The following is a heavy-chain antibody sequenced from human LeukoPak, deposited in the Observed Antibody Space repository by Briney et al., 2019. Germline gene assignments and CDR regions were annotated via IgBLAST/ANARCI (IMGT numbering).Heavy chain of an antibody. CDR3: ARDKGYYDSSGYSLFDY. J-gene: IGHJ4*02. CDR2: IIPIFGTA. CDR1: GGTFSSYA. V-gene: IGHV1-69*05. D-gene: IGHD3-22*01. Sequence: GASVKVSCKASGGTFSSYAISWVRQAPGQGLEWMGGIIPIFGTANYAQKLQGRVTMTTDTSTSTAYMELRSLRSDDTAVYYCARDKGYYDSSGYSLFDYWGQGTLVTVSS.